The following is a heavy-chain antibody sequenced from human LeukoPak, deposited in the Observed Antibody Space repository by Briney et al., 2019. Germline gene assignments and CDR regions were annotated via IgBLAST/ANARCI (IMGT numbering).Heavy chain of an antibody. D-gene: IGHD3-3*01. J-gene: IGHJ4*02. CDR3: ARGRGFWNGRNFDY. CDR2: IYYSGST. V-gene: IGHV4-39*07. Sequence: SETLSLTCTVSGGSISSSSYYWGWIRQPPGKGLEWIGSIYYSGSTYYNPSLKSRVTISVDTSKNQFSLKLSSVTAADTAVYYCARGRGFWNGRNFDYWGQGTLVTVSS. CDR1: GGSISSSSYY.